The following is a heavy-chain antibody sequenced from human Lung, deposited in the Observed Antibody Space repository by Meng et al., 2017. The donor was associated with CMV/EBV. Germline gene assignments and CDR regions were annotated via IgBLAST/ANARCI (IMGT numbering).Heavy chain of an antibody. D-gene: IGHD3-3*01. Sequence: SCAASGFSFSYYDMHWVRQAPGKGLEWVSAISAAGDTYYPESVKGRFSISRENAKNSFYLQMNSLRAGDTAVYYCARVAIRSGFGMDVWGQGTTVTVSS. CDR3: ARVAIRSGFGMDV. V-gene: IGHV3-13*01. CDR2: ISAAGDT. J-gene: IGHJ6*02. CDR1: GFSFSYYD.